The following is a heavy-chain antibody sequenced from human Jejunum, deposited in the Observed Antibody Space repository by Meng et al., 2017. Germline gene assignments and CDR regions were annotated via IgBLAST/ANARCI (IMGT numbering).Heavy chain of an antibody. Sequence: VESGGGVGQPGRSLRLPWSPSGFTFRHYGMHWVRQAPGKGLEWVGSIWYDGTRTYHIDSVKGRFAISRDNSENTLYLQLNSLRAEDTAVYYCARDIRVTGGYWYLDLWGRGTLVTVSS. J-gene: IGHJ2*01. CDR2: IWYDGTRT. CDR1: GFTFRHYG. CDR3: ARDIRVTGGYWYLDL. D-gene: IGHD7-27*01. V-gene: IGHV3-33*01.